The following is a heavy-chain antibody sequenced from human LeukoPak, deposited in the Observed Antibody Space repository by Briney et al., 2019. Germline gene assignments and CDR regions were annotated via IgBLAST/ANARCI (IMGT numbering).Heavy chain of an antibody. CDR2: IYYSGST. CDR3: ARHFKLPYAETRTAPFGY. V-gene: IGHV4-59*08. Sequence: SETLSLTCTVSGGSISSYYWSWIRQPPGKGLEWIGYIYYSGSTNYNPSLKSRVTISVDTSKNQFSLKLSSVTAADTAVYYCARHFKLPYAETRTAPFGYWGQGTLVTVSS. D-gene: IGHD2-2*01. CDR1: GGSISSYY. J-gene: IGHJ4*02.